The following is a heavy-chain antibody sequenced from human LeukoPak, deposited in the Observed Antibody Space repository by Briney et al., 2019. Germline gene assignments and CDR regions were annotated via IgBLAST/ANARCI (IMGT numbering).Heavy chain of an antibody. D-gene: IGHD3-3*01. CDR2: ISGSGGST. Sequence: GGSLRLSCAASGFTFSSYAMSWVRQAPGKGLEWVSAISGSGGSTYYADSVKGRFTISRDNSKNTLYLQMNSLRAEDTAVYYCARDKVFGVAKGGLDYMDVWGKGTTVTVSS. J-gene: IGHJ6*03. V-gene: IGHV3-23*01. CDR1: GFTFSSYA. CDR3: ARDKVFGVAKGGLDYMDV.